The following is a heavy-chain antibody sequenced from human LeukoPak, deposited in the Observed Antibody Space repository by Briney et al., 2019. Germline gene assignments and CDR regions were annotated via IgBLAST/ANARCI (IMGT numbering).Heavy chain of an antibody. CDR2: ISGSGGST. V-gene: IGHV3-23*01. CDR3: AKDQGAVAGTTDDDAFDI. CDR1: GFTFRSYA. J-gene: IGHJ3*02. Sequence: PGGSLRLSCAASGFTFRSYAMSWVRQAPGKGLEWVSAISGSGGSTYYADSVKGRFTISRDNSKNTLYLQMNSLRAEDTAVYYCAKDQGAVAGTTDDDAFDIWGQGTMVTVSS. D-gene: IGHD6-19*01.